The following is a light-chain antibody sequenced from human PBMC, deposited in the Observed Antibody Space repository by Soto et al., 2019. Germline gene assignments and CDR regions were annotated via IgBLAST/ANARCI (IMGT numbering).Light chain of an antibody. CDR2: HTS. J-gene: IGKJ1*01. CDR1: QTVNSR. V-gene: IGKV3-20*01. Sequence: EIVLTQSPGTLSLSPGERATLSCRASQTVNSRLAWYQHKPGQAPRLLIYHTSNRATGIPARFSGSGSGTDFTLTISRLEPEDFAVYYCQQYGTSPWTFGQGTKVDIK. CDR3: QQYGTSPWT.